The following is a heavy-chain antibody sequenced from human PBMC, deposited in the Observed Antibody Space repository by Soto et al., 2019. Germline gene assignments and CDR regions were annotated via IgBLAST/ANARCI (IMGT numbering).Heavy chain of an antibody. CDR2: IKQDGSEK. J-gene: IGHJ4*02. CDR1: GFTFSSYW. CDR3: ARDLGMEQWLVRPFDY. Sequence: GGSLRLSCAASGFTFSSYWMSWVRQAPGKGLEWVANIKQDGSEKYYVDSVKGRFTISRDNTKNSLYLQMNSLRAEDTAVYYCARDLGMEQWLVRPFDYWGQGTLVTVSS. D-gene: IGHD6-19*01. V-gene: IGHV3-7*01.